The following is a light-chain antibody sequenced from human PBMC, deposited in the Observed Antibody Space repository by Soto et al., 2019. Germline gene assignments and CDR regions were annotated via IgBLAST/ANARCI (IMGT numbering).Light chain of an antibody. Sequence: DLQMTQSPSSVSASVGDRVTITCRASEGINIWLAWYQQKPGKAPKLLIYAASTLQSGVPSRFSGSGSGTDFILTISNLQAEDSATYYCQQAHSFPRTFGGGTKVEIK. CDR3: QQAHSFPRT. J-gene: IGKJ4*01. CDR2: AAS. V-gene: IGKV1-12*01. CDR1: EGINIW.